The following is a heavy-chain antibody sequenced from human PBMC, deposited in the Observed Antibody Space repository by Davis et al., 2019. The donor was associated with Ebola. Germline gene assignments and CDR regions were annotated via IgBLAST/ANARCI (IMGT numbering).Heavy chain of an antibody. CDR3: ARGRLDWFGELLF. CDR1: GFTFTDYY. V-gene: IGHV3-11*06. D-gene: IGHD3-10*01. J-gene: IGHJ4*02. Sequence: GESLKISCAASGFTFTDYYMSWIRQAPGKGLEWISYMSGDSLYTNYADSVRGRFTISRDDAKNSLHLQMNSLRAEDTAVYYCARGRLDWFGELLFWGQGTLVTVSS. CDR2: MSGDSLYT.